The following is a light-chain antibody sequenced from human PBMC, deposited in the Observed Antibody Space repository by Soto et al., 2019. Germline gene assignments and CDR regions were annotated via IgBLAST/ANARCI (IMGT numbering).Light chain of an antibody. Sequence: SPAAVSLSTGERATLSCRASQRISGYLAWYQQRPGQAPRLLIYDASNRATGIPVRFSGSGSGTDYTLTITNLKSEDFAVYYCQQRSNRPWTFGQGTKVAIK. CDR2: DAS. J-gene: IGKJ1*01. CDR3: QQRSNRPWT. CDR1: QRISGY. V-gene: IGKV3-11*01.